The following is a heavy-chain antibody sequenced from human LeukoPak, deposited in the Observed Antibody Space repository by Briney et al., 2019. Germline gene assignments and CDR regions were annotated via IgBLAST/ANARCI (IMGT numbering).Heavy chain of an antibody. CDR2: IWYDGSNK. CDR1: GFTFSSYA. V-gene: IGHV3-33*06. J-gene: IGHJ4*02. Sequence: GGSLRLSCAASGFTFSSYAMSWVRQAPGKGLDWVAVIWYDGSNKYYADSVKGRFTISRDNSKNTLYLQMNSLRAEDTAVYYCAKDLTTGTLSSDHWGQGTLVTVSS. D-gene: IGHD1-1*01. CDR3: AKDLTTGTLSSDH.